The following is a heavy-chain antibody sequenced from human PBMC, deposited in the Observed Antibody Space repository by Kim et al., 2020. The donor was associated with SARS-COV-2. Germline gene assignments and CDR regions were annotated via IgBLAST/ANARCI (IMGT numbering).Heavy chain of an antibody. CDR3: ARNSRNYGDPGLGY. D-gene: IGHD4-17*01. Sequence: AQKFQGRVTLTRDTSIITAYMELSSLRSDDTAVYYCARNSRNYGDPGLGYWGQGTLVTVSS. V-gene: IGHV1-2*02. J-gene: IGHJ4*02.